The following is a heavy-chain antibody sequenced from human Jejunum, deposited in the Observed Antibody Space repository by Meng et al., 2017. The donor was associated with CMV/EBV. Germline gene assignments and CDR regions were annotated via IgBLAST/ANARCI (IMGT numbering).Heavy chain of an antibody. V-gene: IGHV1-18*01. CDR1: GYNFNNDG. CDR3: ARVFGVAYFDS. CDR2: ISPYNNNA. D-gene: IGHD3-3*01. J-gene: IGHJ4*02. Sequence: KASGYNFNNDGFTWVRRAPGQGLEWMGYISPYNNNANYAQNFQGRLTLTRDTSTNTAYMELRGLRADDTAVYYCARVFGVAYFDSWGQGTLVTVSS.